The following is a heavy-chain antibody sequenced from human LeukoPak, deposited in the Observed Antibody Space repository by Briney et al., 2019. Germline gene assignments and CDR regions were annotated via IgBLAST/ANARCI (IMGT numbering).Heavy chain of an antibody. CDR1: GFTFSSYA. CDR2: ISGSGGST. Sequence: GGSLRLSCAASGFTFSSYAMSWVRQAPGKGLEWVSAISGSGGSTYYADSVKGRFTISRDNSKNTLYLQMNSLRAEDTAVYYCARLDEYSSSWSPDYWGQGTLVTVSS. V-gene: IGHV3-23*01. CDR3: ARLDEYSSSWSPDY. D-gene: IGHD6-6*01. J-gene: IGHJ4*02.